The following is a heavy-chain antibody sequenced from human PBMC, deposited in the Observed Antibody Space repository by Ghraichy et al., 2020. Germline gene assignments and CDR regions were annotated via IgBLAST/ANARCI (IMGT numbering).Heavy chain of an antibody. J-gene: IGHJ4*02. Sequence: SETLSLTCTVSGGSISSSSYYWGWIRQPPGKGLEWIGSIYYSGSTYYNPSLKSRVTISVDTSKNQFSLKLSSVTAADTAVYYCARGGDILGPDYWGQGTLVTVSS. V-gene: IGHV4-39*01. CDR2: IYYSGST. CDR1: GGSISSSSYY. CDR3: ARGGDILGPDY. D-gene: IGHD3-9*01.